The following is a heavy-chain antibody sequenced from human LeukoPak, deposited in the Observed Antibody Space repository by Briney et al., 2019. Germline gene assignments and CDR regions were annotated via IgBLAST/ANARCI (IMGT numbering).Heavy chain of an antibody. CDR1: GGSITGYY. Sequence: PSETLTLTCTVSGGSITGYYWNWIRQPPGKGLEWIAYIYYSGGTHYNPSLESRVTISVDTSKSQFSLKLSSVTAADTAVYYCARRIVSVPATQEGNWLDPWGQGTLVTVSS. J-gene: IGHJ5*02. D-gene: IGHD2-15*01. CDR2: IYYSGGT. CDR3: ARRIVSVPATQEGNWLDP. V-gene: IGHV4-59*08.